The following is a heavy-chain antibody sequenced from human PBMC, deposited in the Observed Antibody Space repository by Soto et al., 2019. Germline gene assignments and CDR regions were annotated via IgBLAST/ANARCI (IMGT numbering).Heavy chain of an antibody. CDR1: GYTFTSYG. Sequence: ASVKVSCKASGYTFTSYGISWVRQAPGQGLEWMGWISAYNGNTNYAQKLQGRVTMTTDTSTSTAYMELRSLRSDDTAVYYCAGDRAEPDYGDKGWFDPWGQGTLVTVSS. CDR3: AGDRAEPDYGDKGWFDP. CDR2: ISAYNGNT. V-gene: IGHV1-18*01. J-gene: IGHJ5*02. D-gene: IGHD4-17*01.